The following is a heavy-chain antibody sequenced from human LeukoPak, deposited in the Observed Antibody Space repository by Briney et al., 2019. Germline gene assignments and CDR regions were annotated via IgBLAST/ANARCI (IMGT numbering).Heavy chain of an antibody. CDR3: ARRPKYYYDSSGFDP. CDR1: GGSISSSSYY. J-gene: IGHJ5*02. Sequence: SETLSLTCTVSGGSISSSSYYWGWIRQPPGKGLEWIGSIYYSGSTYYNPSLKSRVTISVDTSKNQFSLKLSSVTAADTAVYYCARRPKYYYDSSGFDPWGQGTLVTVSS. D-gene: IGHD3-22*01. V-gene: IGHV4-39*01. CDR2: IYYSGST.